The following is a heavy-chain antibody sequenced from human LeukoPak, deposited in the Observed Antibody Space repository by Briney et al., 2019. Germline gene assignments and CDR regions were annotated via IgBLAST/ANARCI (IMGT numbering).Heavy chain of an antibody. Sequence: SVKVSCKASGGTYSSYAISWVRQAPGQGLEWMGGIIPIFGTANYAQKFQGRVTITADESTSTAYMELSSLRSEDTAVYYCARDYDDDYSNFSWFDPWGQGTLVTVSS. CDR3: ARDYDDDYSNFSWFDP. J-gene: IGHJ5*02. CDR2: IIPIFGTA. D-gene: IGHD4-11*01. CDR1: GGTYSSYA. V-gene: IGHV1-69*13.